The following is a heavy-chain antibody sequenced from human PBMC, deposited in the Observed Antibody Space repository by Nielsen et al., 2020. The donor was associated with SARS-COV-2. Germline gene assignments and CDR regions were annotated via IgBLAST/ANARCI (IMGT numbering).Heavy chain of an antibody. D-gene: IGHD3-3*01. J-gene: IGHJ3*02. CDR2: IYYSGST. CDR1: GGSISSSSYY. Sequence: SETLSLTCTVSGGSISSSSYYWGWIRQPPGKGLEWIGSIYYSGSTYYNPSLKSRVTISVDTSKNQFSLKLSSVTAADTAVYYCARPLYFRPQGYDLDPGAFDIWGQGTMVTVSS. CDR3: ARPLYFRPQGYDLDPGAFDI. V-gene: IGHV4-39*01.